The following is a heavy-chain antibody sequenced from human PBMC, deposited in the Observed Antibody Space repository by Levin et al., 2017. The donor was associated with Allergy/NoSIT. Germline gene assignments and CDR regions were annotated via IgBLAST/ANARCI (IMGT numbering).Heavy chain of an antibody. CDR3: ARAYDSSGYPRCDAFDI. CDR1: GYTFTSYD. CDR2: MNPNSGNT. Sequence: ASVKVSCKASGYTFTSYDINWVRQATGQGLEWMGWMNPNSGNTGYAQKFQGRVTMTRNTSINIVYMELSSLRSEDTAVYYCARAYDSSGYPRCDAFDIWGQGTMVTVSS. D-gene: IGHD3-22*01. V-gene: IGHV1-8*01. J-gene: IGHJ3*02.